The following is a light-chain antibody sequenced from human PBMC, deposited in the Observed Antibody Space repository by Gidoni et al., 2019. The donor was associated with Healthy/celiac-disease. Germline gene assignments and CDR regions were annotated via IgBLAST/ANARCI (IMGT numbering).Light chain of an antibody. V-gene: IGKV1-8*01. Sequence: AIRMTQSPSSCSASTEDSVTITCRASQGISSYLAWYQQKPGKAPKLLIYAASTLQSGVPSRFSGSGSGTDFTLTISCLQSEDFATYYCQQYYSYPLTFGQXTRLEIK. CDR2: AAS. CDR3: QQYYSYPLT. J-gene: IGKJ5*01. CDR1: QGISSY.